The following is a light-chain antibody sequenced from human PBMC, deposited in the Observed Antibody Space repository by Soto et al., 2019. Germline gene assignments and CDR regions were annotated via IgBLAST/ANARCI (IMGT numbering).Light chain of an antibody. V-gene: IGLV2-8*01. J-gene: IGLJ2*01. CDR3: SSYAGSKTL. CDR1: SSDVGGYNY. Sequence: QSVLTQPPSASGSPGQSVTISCTGTSSDVGGYNYVSWYQQHPGKAPKLMIYEVSKRPSGVPDRFSGSTSGNTASLTVSGLQAEDEADYYCSSYAGSKTLFGGGTKLTVL. CDR2: EVS.